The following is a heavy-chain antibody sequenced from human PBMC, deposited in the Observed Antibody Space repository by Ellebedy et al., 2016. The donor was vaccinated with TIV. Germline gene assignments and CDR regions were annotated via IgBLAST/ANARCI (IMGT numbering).Heavy chain of an antibody. CDR1: GGSISSSNW. Sequence: GSLRLSCAVSGGSISSSNWWSWVRQPPGKGLEWIGEIYHSGSTNYNPSLKSRVTISVDKSKNQFSLKLSSVTAADTAVYYCAKLSSEPYYDFWSGSIGEAFDYWGQGTLVTVSS. CDR3: AKLSSEPYYDFWSGSIGEAFDY. D-gene: IGHD3-3*01. CDR2: IYHSGST. J-gene: IGHJ4*02. V-gene: IGHV4-4*02.